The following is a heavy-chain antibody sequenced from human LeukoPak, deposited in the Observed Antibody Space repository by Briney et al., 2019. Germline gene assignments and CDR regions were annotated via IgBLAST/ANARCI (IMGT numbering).Heavy chain of an antibody. D-gene: IGHD3-16*01. CDR2: IYYSGST. V-gene: IGHV4-59*08. CDR1: GGSISSYY. CDR3: ARRHLGYFDY. Sequence: PSETLSLTCTVSGGSISSYYWSWIRQPPGKGLEWIGYIYYSGSTNYNPSLKSRVTISVDTSKNQFSLKLSSVTAADTAVYYCARRHLGYFDYWGQGTLVTVSS. J-gene: IGHJ4*02.